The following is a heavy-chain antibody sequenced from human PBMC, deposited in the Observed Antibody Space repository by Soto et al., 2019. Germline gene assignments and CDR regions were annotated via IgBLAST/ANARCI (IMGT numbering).Heavy chain of an antibody. V-gene: IGHV3-33*01. CDR1: GFTFSSYG. D-gene: IGHD2-15*01. CDR2: IWYDGSNK. CDR3: ARDGGYCSGGSCSSLFDY. J-gene: IGHJ4*02. Sequence: QVQLVESGGGVVQPGRSLRLSCAASGFTFSSYGMHWVRQAPGKGLEWVAVIWYDGSNKYYADSVKGRFTISRDNSKNTLYLQMNSLRAEDTAVYYCARDGGYCSGGSCSSLFDYWGQGTPVTVSS.